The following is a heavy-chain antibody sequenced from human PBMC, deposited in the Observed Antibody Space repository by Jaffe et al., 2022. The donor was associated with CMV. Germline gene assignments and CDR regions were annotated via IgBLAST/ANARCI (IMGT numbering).Heavy chain of an antibody. J-gene: IGHJ4*02. V-gene: IGHV3-15*01. CDR3: ITSLY. CDR2: ITSQAAGGTT. CDR1: GFTFSSVW. Sequence: QLVESGGGLVKPGGSLRLSCAASGFTFSSVWMSWVRQAPGKGLEWVGRITSQAAGGTTDYAAPVKGRFTISRDDSRNTLYLQMNSLETEDTAIYYCITSLYWGQGTLVTVSS.